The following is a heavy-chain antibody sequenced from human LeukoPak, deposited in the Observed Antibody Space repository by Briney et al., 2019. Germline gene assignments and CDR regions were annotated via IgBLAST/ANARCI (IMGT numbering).Heavy chain of an antibody. V-gene: IGHV4-39*01. CDR2: IYYSGST. CDR1: GGSISSSSYY. J-gene: IGHJ4*02. Sequence: SETLSLTCTVSGGSISSSSYYWGWIRQPPGKGLEWIGSIYYSGSTYYNPSLKSRVTISVDTSKNQFSLKLSSVTAADTAVYYCARLNLSYTTYDYWGQGTLVTVSS. D-gene: IGHD1-14*01. CDR3: ARLNLSYTTYDY.